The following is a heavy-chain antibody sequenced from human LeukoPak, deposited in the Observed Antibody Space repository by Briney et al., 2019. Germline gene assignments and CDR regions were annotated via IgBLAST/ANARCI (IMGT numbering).Heavy chain of an antibody. J-gene: IGHJ5*02. V-gene: IGHV1-18*01. CDR2: ISAYNGNT. Sequence: SSVKVSCKASGYTFTSYGISWVRQAPGQGLEWMGWISAYNGNTNYAQKLQGRDTMTTDTSTSTAYMELRSLRSDDTAVYYCARDQNVGSSNWFDPWGQGTLVTVSS. D-gene: IGHD1-26*01. CDR1: GYTFTSYG. CDR3: ARDQNVGSSNWFDP.